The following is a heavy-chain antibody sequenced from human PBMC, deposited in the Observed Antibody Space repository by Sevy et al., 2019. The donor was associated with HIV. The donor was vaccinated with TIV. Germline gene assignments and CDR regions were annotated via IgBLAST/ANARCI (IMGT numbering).Heavy chain of an antibody. CDR1: GYTFINHY. CDR3: ARFSWLDF. CDR2: INPNTGDT. Sequence: ASLKVSCKASGYTFINHYIHWVRQAPGQGLEWMGWINPNTGDTNYAQKFQGRVTMTRDTSISTVYMELTRLTSDDTAVYYCARFSWLDFWGQGTLVTVSS. V-gene: IGHV1-2*02. J-gene: IGHJ5*01.